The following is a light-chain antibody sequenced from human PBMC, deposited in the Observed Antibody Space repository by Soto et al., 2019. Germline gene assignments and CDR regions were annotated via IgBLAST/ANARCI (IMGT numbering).Light chain of an antibody. J-gene: IGKJ1*01. CDR1: QSFSDT. V-gene: IGKV3-15*01. CDR2: RAS. CDR3: QQYDKWPWT. Sequence: IVMTQSPATLSVSPGGRATLSCRASQSFSDTLAWYQQKPGQAPRLPHHRASTRPTGFPARFSGSGSGPDFTISSSSLQSEDFAVYYCQQYDKWPWTFGQGTKVEIK.